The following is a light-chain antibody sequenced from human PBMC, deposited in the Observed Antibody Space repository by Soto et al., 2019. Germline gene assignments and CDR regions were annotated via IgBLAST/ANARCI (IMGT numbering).Light chain of an antibody. V-gene: IGKV3-15*01. Sequence: EIVMTQSPATLSVSPGERATLYCKASQRISSNLAWYQQKPGQPPRLLIYGASTRASGIPARFSGSGSGTEFTLTIRGLQSEDFAIYYCQQYNIWPPYTFGQGTKLESK. CDR1: QRISSN. J-gene: IGKJ2*01. CDR2: GAS. CDR3: QQYNIWPPYT.